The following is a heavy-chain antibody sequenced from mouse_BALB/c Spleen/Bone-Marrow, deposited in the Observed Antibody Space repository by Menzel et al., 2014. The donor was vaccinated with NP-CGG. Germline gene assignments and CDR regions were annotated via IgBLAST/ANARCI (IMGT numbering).Heavy chain of an antibody. J-gene: IGHJ4*01. CDR2: IDPANGNT. D-gene: IGHD4-1*01. V-gene: IGHV14-3*02. CDR1: GFNIKDTY. CDR3: ARWEYYAMDY. Sequence: VQLQQSGAELVKPGASVKLSCTASGFNIKDTYMHWVKQRPEQGLEWIGRIDPANGNTKYDPKFQGKATITADTSSNTAYLQLSSLTSEDTSVYYCARWEYYAMDYWGQGTSVTVSS.